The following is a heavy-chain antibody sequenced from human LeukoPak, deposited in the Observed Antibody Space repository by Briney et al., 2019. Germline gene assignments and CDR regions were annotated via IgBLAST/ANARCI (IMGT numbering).Heavy chain of an antibody. CDR3: AKLGGDHRGPFDI. CDR2: ISGSGGST. D-gene: IGHD4-23*01. J-gene: IGHJ3*02. Sequence: GRSLLLSCKTAGFIFGEYALSWVRQAPGKGLEWVSVISGSGGSTYYEDSVKGRFTISRYNSKNTLYLQMNSLRVEDTAVYYCAKLGGDHRGPFDIWGQGTMVTVSS. V-gene: IGHV3-23*01. CDR1: GFIFGEYA.